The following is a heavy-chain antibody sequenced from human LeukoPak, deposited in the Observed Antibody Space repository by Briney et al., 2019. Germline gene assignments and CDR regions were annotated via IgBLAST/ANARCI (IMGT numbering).Heavy chain of an antibody. CDR2: INPSGGST. D-gene: IGHD1-1*01. V-gene: IGHV1-46*01. CDR3: ARDERRKAFDI. CDR1: GYTFTSYY. Sequence: ASVKVSCKASGYTFTSYYTHWVRQAPGQGLEWMGIINPSGGSTSYAQKFQGRVTMTRDTSTSTVYMELSSLRSEDTAVYYCARDERRKAFDIWGQGTMVTVSS. J-gene: IGHJ3*02.